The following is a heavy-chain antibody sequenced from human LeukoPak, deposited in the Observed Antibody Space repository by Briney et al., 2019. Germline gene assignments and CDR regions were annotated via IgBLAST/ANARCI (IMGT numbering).Heavy chain of an antibody. D-gene: IGHD3-22*01. CDR2: IKEDGSKK. CDR3: ATPLDYHDSSGFHQGGD. CDR1: GFTFSSYS. J-gene: IGHJ4*02. V-gene: IGHV3-7*03. Sequence: PGGSLRPSCAASGFTFSSYSMNWVRQAPGKGLEWVANIKEDGSKKNYVDSVKGRFTISRDNAKNSLYLQMTSLRAEDTAMYYCATPLDYHDSSGFHQGGDWGQGTLVTVSS.